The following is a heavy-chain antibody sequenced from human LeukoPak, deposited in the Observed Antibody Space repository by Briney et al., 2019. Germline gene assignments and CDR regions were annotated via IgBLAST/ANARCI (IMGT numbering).Heavy chain of an antibody. D-gene: IGHD6-13*01. Sequence: GGSLRLSCAASGFTVSSNYMSWVRQAPGKGLEWLSVIYSGGSTYYADSVKGRFTISRDNSKNTVYLQVSSLRAEDTAVYYCARGSRISSVLDGWGQGTLVTVSS. CDR1: GFTVSSNY. CDR3: ARGSRISSVLDG. V-gene: IGHV3-53*01. J-gene: IGHJ4*02. CDR2: IYSGGST.